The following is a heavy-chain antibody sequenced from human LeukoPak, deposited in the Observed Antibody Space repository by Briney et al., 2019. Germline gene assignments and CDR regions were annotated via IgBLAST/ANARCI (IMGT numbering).Heavy chain of an antibody. CDR2: ITRSSIYT. Sequence: GGSLRLSCAASGFTFSNYNMNWVRQTPGKGLEWVSSITRSSIYTFYADSVKGRFTISRDNAKNSLSLQMNSLRAEDTAVYYCARDPYDGSYGDDYYYYMDFWGKGTTVTISS. V-gene: IGHV3-21*01. D-gene: IGHD1-26*01. J-gene: IGHJ6*03. CDR1: GFTFSNYN. CDR3: ARDPYDGSYGDDYYYYMDF.